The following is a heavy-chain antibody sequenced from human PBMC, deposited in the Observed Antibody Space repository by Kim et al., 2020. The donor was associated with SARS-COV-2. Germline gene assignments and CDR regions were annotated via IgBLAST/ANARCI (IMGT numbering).Heavy chain of an antibody. D-gene: IGHD6-19*01. V-gene: IGHV3-11*06. J-gene: IGHJ4*02. Sequence: YADSVEGRVTISRDNAKHSLYLQMNSLRADDTARYYCARDLSRGRPGGFDYWGQGTLVTVSS. CDR3: ARDLSRGRPGGFDY.